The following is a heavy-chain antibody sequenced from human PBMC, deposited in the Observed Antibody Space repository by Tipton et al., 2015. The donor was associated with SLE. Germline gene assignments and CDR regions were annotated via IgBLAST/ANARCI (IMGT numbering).Heavy chain of an antibody. CDR2: IYPGDSDT. V-gene: IGHV5-51*01. J-gene: IGHJ5*02. Sequence: QSGAEVKKPGESLKISCKTSGYSFSSYSIAWVRQMPGKGLEYMGIIYPGDSDTRYSPSFQGQVTISADKSISTAYLQWSSLEASESAIYYCARQGAKRRTWFARWGQGTLVTVSS. CDR3: ARQGAKRRTWFAR. CDR1: GYSFSSYS. D-gene: IGHD3-16*01.